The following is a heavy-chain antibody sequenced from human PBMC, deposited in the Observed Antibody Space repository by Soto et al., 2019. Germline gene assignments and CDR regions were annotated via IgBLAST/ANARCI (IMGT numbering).Heavy chain of an antibody. CDR3: AAWAEGATEVH. D-gene: IGHD2-15*01. CDR2: ISAHNGNT. V-gene: IGHV1-18*01. J-gene: IGHJ4*02. Sequence: ASVKVSCKASGYTFTIYGINWVRQAPGQGLEWMGWISAHNGNTNYAPKLQGRVTMTTDTSTTTAYMELRSLRSEDTAVYCCAAWAEGATEVHWGQGTLVTVSS. CDR1: GYTFTIYG.